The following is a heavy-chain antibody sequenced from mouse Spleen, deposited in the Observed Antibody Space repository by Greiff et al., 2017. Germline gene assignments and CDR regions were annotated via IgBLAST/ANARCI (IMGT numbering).Heavy chain of an antibody. D-gene: IGHD2-10*02. Sequence: QVQLQQPGAELVKPGASVKLSCKASGYTFTSYWMQWVKQRPGQGLEWLGEIDPSDSYTNYNQKFKGKATLTVDTSSSTAYMQLSSLTSEDSAVYYCAREYGRFAYWGQGTLVTVSA. CDR2: IDPSDSYT. J-gene: IGHJ3*01. CDR1: GYTFTSYW. V-gene: IGHV1-50*01. CDR3: AREYGRFAY.